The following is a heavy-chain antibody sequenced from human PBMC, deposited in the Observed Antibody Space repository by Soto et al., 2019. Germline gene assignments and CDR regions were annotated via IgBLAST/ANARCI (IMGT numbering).Heavy chain of an antibody. CDR2: IRSKANSYAT. V-gene: IGHV3-73*01. Sequence: AGGSLRLSCAASGFTFSGSAMHLVRQASGKGLEWVGGIRSKANSYATAYAASVKGRFTISRDDSKNTAYLQMNSLKTEDTAVYYCTRQSNSGSHRPYEYWGQGSLVPVSS. J-gene: IGHJ4*02. CDR3: TRQSNSGSHRPYEY. CDR1: GFTFSGSA. D-gene: IGHD1-26*01.